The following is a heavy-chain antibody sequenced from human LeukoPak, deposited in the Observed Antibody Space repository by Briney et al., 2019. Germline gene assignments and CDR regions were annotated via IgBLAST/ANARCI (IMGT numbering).Heavy chain of an antibody. CDR1: GGSISSYY. Sequence: ASETLSLTCTVSGGSISSYYWSWIRQPPGKGLEWIGYIYYSGSTNYNPSLKSRVTISVDTSKNQFSLKLSSVTAADTAVYYCARGGALGPSTNWFDPWGQGTLVTVSS. CDR2: IYYSGST. CDR3: ARGGALGPSTNWFDP. D-gene: IGHD1-26*01. V-gene: IGHV4-59*01. J-gene: IGHJ5*02.